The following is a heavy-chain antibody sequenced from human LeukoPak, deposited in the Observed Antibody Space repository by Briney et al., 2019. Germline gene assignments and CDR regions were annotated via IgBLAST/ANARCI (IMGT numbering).Heavy chain of an antibody. V-gene: IGHV3-23*01. CDR1: GFTFSSYA. CDR3: AKSTEPAAMNSASSFGY. Sequence: PGGSLRLSCAASGFTFSSYAMGWVRQAPGKGLEWVSAISGSGGSTYYADSVKGRFTISRDNSKNTLYLQMNSLRAEDTAVYYCAKSTEPAAMNSASSFGYWGQGTLVTVSS. D-gene: IGHD2-2*01. CDR2: ISGSGGST. J-gene: IGHJ4*02.